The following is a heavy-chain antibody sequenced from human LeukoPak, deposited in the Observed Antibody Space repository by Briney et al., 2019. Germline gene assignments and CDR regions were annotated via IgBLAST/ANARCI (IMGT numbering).Heavy chain of an antibody. D-gene: IGHD1-1*01. CDR2: INPYNGYT. CDR1: GYTFTDHF. CDR3: ARDYSLNDFDY. V-gene: IGHV1-2*02. Sequence: ASVKVSCKSSGYTFTDHFIHWVRQAPGQGLEWVGEINPYNGYTKYAWRLQGRVTMTRDTSISTAFMEVSRLTSDDTAVYYCARDYSLNDFDYWGQGTRVTVAS. J-gene: IGHJ4*02.